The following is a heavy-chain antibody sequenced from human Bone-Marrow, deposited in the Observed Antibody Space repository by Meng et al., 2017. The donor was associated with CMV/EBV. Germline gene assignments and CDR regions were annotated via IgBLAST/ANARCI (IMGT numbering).Heavy chain of an antibody. V-gene: IGHV3-11*01. D-gene: IGHD3-10*02. J-gene: IGHJ4*02. Sequence: GESLKISCAASGFTFSDYYMSWIRQAPGKGLEWVSYISSSGSTIYYADSVKGRFTISRDNAKNSLYLQMNSLRAEDTAVYYCARDYHVRGVIPARGPIDYWGQGTLVTVSS. CDR3: ARDYHVRGVIPARGPIDY. CDR1: GFTFSDYY. CDR2: ISSSGSTI.